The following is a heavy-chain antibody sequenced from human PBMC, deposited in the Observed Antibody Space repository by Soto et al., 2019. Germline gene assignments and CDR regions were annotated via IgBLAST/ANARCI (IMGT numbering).Heavy chain of an antibody. CDR3: ARLVSTGWFDP. J-gene: IGHJ5*02. CDR1: GGSISNYY. CDR2: IYYSGSA. Sequence: PSETLSLTCTVSGGSISNYYWSWIRQPPGMKLEYIGYIYYSGSANYSPSLKSRVTMSVDTSKNQFSLKLSSVTAADTAVYYCARLVSTGWFDPWGQGTLVT. V-gene: IGHV4-59*01. D-gene: IGHD2-8*02.